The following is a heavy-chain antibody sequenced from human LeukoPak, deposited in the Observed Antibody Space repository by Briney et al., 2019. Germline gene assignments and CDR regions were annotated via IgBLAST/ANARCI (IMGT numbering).Heavy chain of an antibody. D-gene: IGHD2-2*02. CDR1: GGTFSSYA. Sequence: GASVKVSCKASGGTFSSYAISWVRQAPGQGLEWMGGIIPIFGTANYAQKFQGRVTITTDESTSTAYMELSSLRSEDTAVYYCARGAAVCSSTSCYTPVYYYYYMDVWGKGTTVTVSS. CDR3: ARGAAVCSSTSCYTPVYYYYYMDV. CDR2: IIPIFGTA. J-gene: IGHJ6*03. V-gene: IGHV1-69*05.